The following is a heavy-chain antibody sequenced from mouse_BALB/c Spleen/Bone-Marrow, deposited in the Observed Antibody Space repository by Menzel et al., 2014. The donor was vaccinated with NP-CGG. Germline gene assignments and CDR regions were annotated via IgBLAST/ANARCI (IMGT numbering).Heavy chain of an antibody. Sequence: EVQGVESGGGLVQPGGSRKLSCAASGFTFSSFGMHWVRQAPEKGLEWVAYISSGSSTIYYADTVKGRFTISRDYPKHTLFLQMTSLRSEDTAMYYCASRAYWGQGTLVTVSA. CDR3: ASRAY. CDR1: GFTFSSFG. J-gene: IGHJ3*01. CDR2: ISSGSSTI. V-gene: IGHV5-17*02.